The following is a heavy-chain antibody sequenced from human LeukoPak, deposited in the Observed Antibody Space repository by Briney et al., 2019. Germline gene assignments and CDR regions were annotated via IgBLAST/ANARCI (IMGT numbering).Heavy chain of an antibody. D-gene: IGHD1-1*01. V-gene: IGHV3-7*03. CDR3: AREAGTTFLGFGYFDY. J-gene: IGHJ4*02. Sequence: GSLRLSCAASGFTLSSYWMSWVRQAPGKGLEWVANIKQDGSEKYYVDSVKGRFTISRDNAKNSLCLQMNGLRAEDTAVYYCAREAGTTFLGFGYFDYWGQGTLVTVSS. CDR2: IKQDGSEK. CDR1: GFTLSSYW.